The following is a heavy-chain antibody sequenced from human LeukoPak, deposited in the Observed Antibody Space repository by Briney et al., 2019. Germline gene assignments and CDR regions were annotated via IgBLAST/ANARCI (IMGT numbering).Heavy chain of an antibody. J-gene: IGHJ4*02. CDR3: ARATAMVTYFDD. D-gene: IGHD5-18*01. CDR2: IFHSGST. V-gene: IGHV4-30-2*01. Sequence: TLSLTCAVSGGSISSDAYSWNWIRQPPGKGLEWIGYIFHSGSTYYNPSLKSRVTMAVNRSKNQFSLRLSSVTAADAAVYYCARATAMVTYFDDWGQGTLVTVSS. CDR1: GGSISSDAYS.